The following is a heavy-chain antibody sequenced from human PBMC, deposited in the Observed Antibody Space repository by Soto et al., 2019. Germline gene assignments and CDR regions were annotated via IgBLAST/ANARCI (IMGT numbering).Heavy chain of an antibody. V-gene: IGHV4-59*06. J-gene: IGHJ5*02. CDR1: GGSISSYY. Sequence: SETLSLTCTVSGGSISSYYWNWIRQHPGKSLEWIGYIYYIGSTYYNPSLKSRVTISLDTSKNQFSLKLSSVTAADTAVYYCARSVFPWGQGTLVTVSS. CDR2: IYYIGST. CDR3: ARSVFP.